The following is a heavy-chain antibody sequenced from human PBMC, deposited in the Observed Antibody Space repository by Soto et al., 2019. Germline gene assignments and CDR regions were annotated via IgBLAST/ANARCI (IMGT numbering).Heavy chain of an antibody. J-gene: IGHJ3*02. CDR3: ASKFGELLADAFDI. CDR2: IYHSGSI. CDR1: NASIGSRKW. Sequence: PSETLSLTCTVSNASIGSRKWWTWVRQTPGKGLEWIGEIYHSGSINHNPSLKSRVTMSVDKSNNQFSLKMTSVTAADTAVYYCASKFGELLADAFDIWGQGTVVTGSS. D-gene: IGHD3-10*01. V-gene: IGHV4-4*02.